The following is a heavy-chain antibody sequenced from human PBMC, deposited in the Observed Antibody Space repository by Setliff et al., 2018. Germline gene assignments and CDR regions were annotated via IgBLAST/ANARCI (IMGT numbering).Heavy chain of an antibody. CDR3: ARERGDIVSTTSYYYYMDV. D-gene: IGHD5-12*01. CDR1: GDSFNNYA. CDR2: IIPIFGTT. Sequence: ASVKVSCKASGDSFNNYAISWVRQAPGQGLEWMGGIIPIFGTTDYAQKFQGRVTITTDESTSTAYMEMSSLRSEDTAVYYCARERGDIVSTTSYYYYMDVWGKGTTVTVSS. J-gene: IGHJ6*03. V-gene: IGHV1-69*05.